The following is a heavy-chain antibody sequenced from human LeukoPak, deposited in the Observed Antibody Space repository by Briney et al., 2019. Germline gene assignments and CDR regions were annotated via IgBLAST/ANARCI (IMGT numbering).Heavy chain of an antibody. V-gene: IGHV3-23*01. D-gene: IGHD3-22*01. CDR1: GFTFRSYA. CDR2: ISGSGTST. Sequence: GGSLRLSCAASGFTFRSYAMSWVRQAPGKGLEWVLAISGSGTSTYYADSVKGRFTISRDNSKNTLYLQMNSLRAEDTAVYYCEGTYYYDSSDDYWGQGTLFIVSS. CDR3: EGTYYYDSSDDY. J-gene: IGHJ4*02.